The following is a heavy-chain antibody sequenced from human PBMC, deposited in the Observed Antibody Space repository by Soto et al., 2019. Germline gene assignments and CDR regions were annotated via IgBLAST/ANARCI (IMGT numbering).Heavy chain of an antibody. V-gene: IGHV3-64*01. CDR2: ISSNGGST. CDR1: GFTFSDYY. J-gene: IGHJ3*02. D-gene: IGHD5-12*01. Sequence: GGSLRLSCAASGFTFSDYYMSWIRQAPGKGLEWVSAISSNGGSTYYANSVKGRFTISRDNSKNTLYLQMGSLRAEDMAVYYCARPSWEATIEWGVFDIWGQGTMVTGSS. CDR3: ARPSWEATIEWGVFDI.